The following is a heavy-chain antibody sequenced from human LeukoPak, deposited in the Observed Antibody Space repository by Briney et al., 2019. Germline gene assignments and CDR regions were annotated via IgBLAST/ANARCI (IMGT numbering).Heavy chain of an antibody. CDR2: IRYDGSNK. J-gene: IGHJ4*02. CDR1: GFTFSSYA. V-gene: IGHV3-30*02. Sequence: PGGSLRLSCAASGFTFSSYAMHWVRQAPGKGLEWVAFIRYDGSNKYYADSVKGRFTISRDNSKNTLYLQMNSLRVEDTAVYYCATEFIAAAGIFDYWGQGTLVTVSS. CDR3: ATEFIAAAGIFDY. D-gene: IGHD6-13*01.